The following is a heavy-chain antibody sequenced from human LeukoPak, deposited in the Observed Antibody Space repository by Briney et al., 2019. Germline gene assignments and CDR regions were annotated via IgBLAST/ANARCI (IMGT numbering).Heavy chain of an antibody. CDR1: GFTFYDYT. J-gene: IGHJ6*02. CDR2: ISRDGGST. V-gene: IGHV3-43*01. D-gene: IGHD2-15*01. Sequence: GGSLRLSCAASGFTFYDYTMHWLRQAPGQGLVWVSLISRDGGSTSYADSVKGRFTISRDNSKNSLYLQMNSLRTEDTALYYCAKGTLGYCSGGSCPPSPAMDVWGQGTTVTVSS. CDR3: AKGTLGYCSGGSCPPSPAMDV.